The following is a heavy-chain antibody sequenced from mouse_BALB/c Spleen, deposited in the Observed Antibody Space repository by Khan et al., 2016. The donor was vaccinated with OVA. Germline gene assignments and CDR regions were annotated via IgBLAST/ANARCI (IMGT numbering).Heavy chain of an antibody. Sequence: QVQLKESGPGLVAPSQSLSITCAISGFSLTTYGVHWVRQPPGKGLEWLVVIWSDGRTSYNSALKSRLSVTKDNSKSQVFLKMNSLQADDTAMYYCARQIYPGYFDVWGAGTTVTVSS. D-gene: IGHD2-1*01. V-gene: IGHV2-6-1*01. J-gene: IGHJ1*01. CDR2: IWSDGRT. CDR1: GFSLTTYG. CDR3: ARQIYPGYFDV.